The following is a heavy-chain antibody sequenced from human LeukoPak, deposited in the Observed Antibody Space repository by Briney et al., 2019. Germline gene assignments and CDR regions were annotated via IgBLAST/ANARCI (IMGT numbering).Heavy chain of an antibody. CDR1: GYTFTSYD. Sequence: GASVKVSCKASGYTFTSYDINWVRQATGQGLEWMGWINPNSGGTNYAQKFQGRVTMTRDMSTSTVYMELSSLRSEDTAVYYCARDFTGTASYYYYYYMDVWGKGTTVTVSS. V-gene: IGHV1-2*02. D-gene: IGHD2/OR15-2a*01. J-gene: IGHJ6*03. CDR2: INPNSGGT. CDR3: ARDFTGTASYYYYYYMDV.